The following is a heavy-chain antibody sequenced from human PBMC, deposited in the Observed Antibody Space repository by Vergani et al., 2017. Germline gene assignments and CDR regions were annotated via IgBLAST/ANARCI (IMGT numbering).Heavy chain of an antibody. V-gene: IGHV1-18*01. CDR3: ARADNYYDSSGDAFDI. D-gene: IGHD3-22*01. Sequence: QVQLVQSGAEVKKPGASVKVSCKASGYTFTSYGISWVRQAPGQGLEWMGWISAYNGNTNYAQKLQGRVTMTTDTSTSTAYRELRSLRSDDTAVYYCARADNYYDSSGDAFDIWGQGTMVTVSS. CDR2: ISAYNGNT. CDR1: GYTFTSYG. J-gene: IGHJ3*02.